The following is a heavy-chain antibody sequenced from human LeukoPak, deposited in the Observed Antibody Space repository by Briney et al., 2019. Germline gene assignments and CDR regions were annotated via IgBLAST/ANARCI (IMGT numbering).Heavy chain of an antibody. Sequence: GGTLRLSCAASEFTFSNYGMSWVRQAPGKGLEWVSYISSSGSTIYYADSVKGRFTISRDNAKNSLYLQMNSLRAKDTAVYYCARDPVWSPVSGVFDSWGQGTLVTVSS. CDR3: ARDPVWSPVSGVFDS. J-gene: IGHJ4*02. D-gene: IGHD2-21*01. V-gene: IGHV3-48*04. CDR1: EFTFSNYG. CDR2: ISSSGSTI.